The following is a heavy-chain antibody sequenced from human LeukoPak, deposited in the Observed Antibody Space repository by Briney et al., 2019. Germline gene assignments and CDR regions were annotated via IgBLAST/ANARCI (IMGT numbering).Heavy chain of an antibody. CDR3: AHRFRADYFDY. CDR2: IYWDDDK. CDR1: GGSISSSNW. J-gene: IGHJ4*02. V-gene: IGHV2-5*08. Sequence: TLSLTCAVSGGSISSSNWWSWVRQPPGKAPEWLALIYWDDDKRYSPSLETRLTITKDTSKSQVVLTMTNLDSVDTATYYCAHRFRADYFDYWGQGMLVTVSS.